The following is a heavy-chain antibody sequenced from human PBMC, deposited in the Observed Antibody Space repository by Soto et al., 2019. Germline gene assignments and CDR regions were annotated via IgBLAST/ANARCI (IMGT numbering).Heavy chain of an antibody. CDR2: IIPIFGTA. J-gene: IGHJ5*02. V-gene: IGHV1-69*13. CDR1: GGTFSSYA. D-gene: IGHD4-17*01. CDR3: ASGRGSYGDYVIYNWFDP. Sequence: ASVKVSCKASGGTFSSYAISWVRQAPGQGLEWMGGIIPIFGTANYAQKFQGRVTITADESTSTAYMELSSLRSEDTAVYYCASGRGSYGDYVIYNWFDPWGQGTLVTVSS.